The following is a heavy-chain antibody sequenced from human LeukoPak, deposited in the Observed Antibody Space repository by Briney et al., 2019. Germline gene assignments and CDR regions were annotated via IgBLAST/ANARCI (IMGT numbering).Heavy chain of an antibody. CDR2: INPNSGGT. Sequence: ASVKVSCKASGYTFTGYYMHWVRQAPGQGLEWMGLINPNSGGTNYAQKFQGRVTMTRDTSISTAYMELSRLRSDDTAVYYCAIVMITFGGVIDPWGQGTLVTVSS. V-gene: IGHV1-2*02. CDR3: AIVMITFGGVIDP. CDR1: GYTFTGYY. J-gene: IGHJ5*02. D-gene: IGHD3-16*01.